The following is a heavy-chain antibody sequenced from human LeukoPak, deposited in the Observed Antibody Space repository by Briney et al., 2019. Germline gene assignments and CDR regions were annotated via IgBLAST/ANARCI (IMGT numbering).Heavy chain of an antibody. CDR3: AREAIFGVVDWFDP. J-gene: IGHJ5*02. Sequence: SVKVSCKASGGTFSSYAISWVRQAPGQGLEWMGGIIPIFGTANYAQKFQGRVTITTDGSTSTAYMELSSLRSEDTAVYYCAREAIFGVVDWFDPWGQGTLVTVSS. CDR1: GGTFSSYA. CDR2: IIPIFGTA. D-gene: IGHD3-3*01. V-gene: IGHV1-69*05.